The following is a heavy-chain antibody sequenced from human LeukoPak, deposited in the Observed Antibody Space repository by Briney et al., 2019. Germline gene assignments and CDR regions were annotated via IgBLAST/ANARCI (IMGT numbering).Heavy chain of an antibody. Sequence: PGGSLRLSCAASGITVSSNHMSWVRQAPGKGLEWVSVLYSGGTTDYADSVKGRFTISRDSSKNTLFLQMNSLGAEDTAVYYCARVAVIVVEFYFDFWGQGTLVTVSS. V-gene: IGHV3-66*01. D-gene: IGHD3-22*01. CDR3: ARVAVIVVEFYFDF. CDR1: GITVSSNH. J-gene: IGHJ4*02. CDR2: LYSGGTT.